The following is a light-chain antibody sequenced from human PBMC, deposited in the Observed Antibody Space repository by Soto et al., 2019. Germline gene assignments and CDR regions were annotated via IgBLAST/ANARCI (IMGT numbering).Light chain of an antibody. V-gene: IGLV2-23*01. Sequence: QSALTQPASVSGSPGQSIIISCTGTSSDVGSYNLVSWYQQHPGKAPKLMIYEGSKRPSGISNRFSGSKSGNTASLTISGLQAEDEAEYYCCSYADSSRIYVFGSGTKVTVL. CDR3: CSYADSSRIYV. CDR1: SSDVGSYNL. J-gene: IGLJ1*01. CDR2: EGS.